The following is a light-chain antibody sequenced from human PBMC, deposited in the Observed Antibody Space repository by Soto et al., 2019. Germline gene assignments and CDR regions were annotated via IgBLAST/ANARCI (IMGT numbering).Light chain of an antibody. V-gene: IGKV3-15*01. CDR1: QSVRTK. J-gene: IGKJ1*01. Sequence: EMVMTQSPATLSVSLGERATLSCMASQSVRTKLVWYQQKPGQAPRLLIYGASTRATGIPARFSGSGSGTEFPLTISNLQSEDFAVYYCQQHDQGWTFGQGTKVEIK. CDR3: QQHDQGWT. CDR2: GAS.